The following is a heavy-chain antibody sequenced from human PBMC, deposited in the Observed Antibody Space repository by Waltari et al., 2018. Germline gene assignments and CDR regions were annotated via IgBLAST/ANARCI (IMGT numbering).Heavy chain of an antibody. D-gene: IGHD6-19*01. J-gene: IGHJ3*02. Sequence: QVQLVQSGAEVKKPGSSVKVSCKASGGTFSSYAISWVRQAPGQGLEWMGGIIPIFGTANYAQKFQGRVTITADESTSTAYMELSSLRSEDTAMYYCARGEEAVAGGAFDIWGQGTMVTVSS. CDR2: IIPIFGTA. CDR1: GGTFSSYA. V-gene: IGHV1-69*01. CDR3: ARGEEAVAGGAFDI.